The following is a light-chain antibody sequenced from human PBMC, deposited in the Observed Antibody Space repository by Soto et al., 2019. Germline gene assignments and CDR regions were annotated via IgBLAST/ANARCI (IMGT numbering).Light chain of an antibody. CDR3: SSYSDTDNFVI. V-gene: IGLV2-8*02. CDR2: EVN. J-gene: IGLJ2*01. CDR1: SSDVGRHNY. Sequence: QSALTQPPSASRSPGQSVTISCTGTSSDVGRHNYVSWYQQHPGKAPKLLIFEVNKRPSGVPDRFSASTSGITASLTVSGLQPEDEAAYYCSSYSDTDNFVIFGGGTKVTVL.